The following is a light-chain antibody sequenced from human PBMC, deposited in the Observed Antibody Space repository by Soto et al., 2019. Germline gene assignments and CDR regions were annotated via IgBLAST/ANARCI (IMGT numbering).Light chain of an antibody. CDR2: CAS. Sequence: DIVLTQSPDSLAVSLGERATINCKSSQSVLYSSNNKNYLACYQQKPGQPPKLLIYCASTRESAVTDRLSGSRSGTDFTLTISSLQAEDVAVYYCQQYYSTPLTFGGGTKVEIK. CDR1: QSVLYSSNNKNY. CDR3: QQYYSTPLT. J-gene: IGKJ4*01. V-gene: IGKV4-1*01.